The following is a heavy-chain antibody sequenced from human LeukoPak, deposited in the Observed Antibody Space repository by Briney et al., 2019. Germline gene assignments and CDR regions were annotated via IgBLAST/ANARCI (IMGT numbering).Heavy chain of an antibody. CDR3: ARADCSGSTCYLRHSWFDP. D-gene: IGHD2-2*01. V-gene: IGHV3-21*06. CDR1: GFTLSTFD. J-gene: IGHJ5*02. CDR2: ISTSSRYI. Sequence: GGSLRLSCAASGFTLSTFDMNWVRQAPGKGLEWVSSISTSSRYIYYRDSVKGRFTISRDDAKNSVYLQMNSLTVEDTAVYYCARADCSGSTCYLRHSWFDPWGQGTLVTVSS.